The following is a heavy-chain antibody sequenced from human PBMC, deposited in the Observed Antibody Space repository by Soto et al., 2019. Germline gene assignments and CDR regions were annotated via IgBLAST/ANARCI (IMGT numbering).Heavy chain of an antibody. V-gene: IGHV1-46*01. CDR1: GYTFTTYY. CDR2: IDPRAGSA. CDR3: ARAGYYDSSGYDGFDI. D-gene: IGHD3-22*01. Sequence: QVQLVQSGAEVKKPGASVRVSCKASGYTFTTYYLHWLRQAPGQGLEWMGIIDPRAGSASHAQNFQGRVTMTRDTSTRTVYMDLRSLRSEDPAVYYCARAGYYDSSGYDGFDIWGQGTMVTVSS. J-gene: IGHJ3*02.